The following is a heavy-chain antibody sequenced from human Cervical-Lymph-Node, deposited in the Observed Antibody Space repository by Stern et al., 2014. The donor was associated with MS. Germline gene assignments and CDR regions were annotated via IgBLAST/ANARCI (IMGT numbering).Heavy chain of an antibody. D-gene: IGHD6-13*01. Sequence: QITLKESGPVLVKPTETLKLTCTVSGFSLSNARMGVSWIRQPPGKALEWLGHLFLNVEKSYSPSLKSRLTISKDTSKSQVVLTMTNMDPVDTATYYCARIPPGYSVAWDWYFDLWGRGTLVTVSS. CDR1: GFSLSNARMG. J-gene: IGHJ2*01. CDR3: ARIPPGYSVAWDWYFDL. CDR2: LFLNVEK. V-gene: IGHV2-26*01.